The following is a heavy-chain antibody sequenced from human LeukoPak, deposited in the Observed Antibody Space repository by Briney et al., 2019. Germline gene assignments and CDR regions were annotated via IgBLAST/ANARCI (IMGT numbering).Heavy chain of an antibody. Sequence: GGSLRLSCAASGFTFSSYEMNWVRQAPGKGLEWVSYISSSGSTIYYADSVKGRFTISRDNAKNSLFLQMNSLRVEDTALYYCARDRRYCSGATCQGFDYWGQGTLVTVSS. CDR1: GFTFSSYE. V-gene: IGHV3-48*03. D-gene: IGHD2-15*01. CDR3: ARDRRYCSGATCQGFDY. CDR2: ISSSGSTI. J-gene: IGHJ4*02.